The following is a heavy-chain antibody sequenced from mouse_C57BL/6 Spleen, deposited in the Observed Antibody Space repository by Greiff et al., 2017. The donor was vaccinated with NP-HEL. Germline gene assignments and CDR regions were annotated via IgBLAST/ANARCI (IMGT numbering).Heavy chain of an antibody. CDR2: IWSGGST. CDR3: ASPAVVAPYYAMDY. CDR1: GFSLTSYG. D-gene: IGHD1-1*01. Sequence: SGPGLVQPSQSLSITCTVSGFSLTSYGVHWVRQSPGKGLEWLGVIWSGGSTDYNAAFISRLSISKDNSKSQVFFKMNSLQADDTAIYYCASPAVVAPYYAMDYWGQGTSVTVSS. V-gene: IGHV2-2*01. J-gene: IGHJ4*01.